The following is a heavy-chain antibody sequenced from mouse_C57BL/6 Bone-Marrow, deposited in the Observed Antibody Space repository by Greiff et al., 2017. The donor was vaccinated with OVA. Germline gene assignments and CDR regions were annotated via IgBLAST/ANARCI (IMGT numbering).Heavy chain of an antibody. CDR3: ARGDYGSSIYWYFDV. CDR2: INPNNGGT. CDR1: GYTFTDYY. V-gene: IGHV1-26*01. J-gene: IGHJ1*03. D-gene: IGHD1-1*01. Sequence: EVQLQQSGPELVKPGASVKISCKASGYTFTDYYMNWVKQSHGKSLEWIGDINPNNGGTSYNQKFKGKATLTVDKSSSTAYMELRSLTSEDSAVYYCARGDYGSSIYWYFDVWGTGPRSPSPQ.